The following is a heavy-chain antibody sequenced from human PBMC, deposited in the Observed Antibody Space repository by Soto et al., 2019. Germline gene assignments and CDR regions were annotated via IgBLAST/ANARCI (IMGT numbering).Heavy chain of an antibody. CDR3: ARYGHDYGDYVFAFDI. D-gene: IGHD4-17*01. CDR1: GGSISSGGYY. CDR2: IYYSGST. Sequence: QVQLQESGPGLVKPSQTLSLTCTVSGGSISSGGYYWSWIRQHPGKGLEWIGYIYYSGSTYYNPSLKIRVTISVDTSKKQFALKLSSVTAADTAVYYCARYGHDYGDYVFAFDIWGQGTMVTVSS. V-gene: IGHV4-31*03. J-gene: IGHJ3*02.